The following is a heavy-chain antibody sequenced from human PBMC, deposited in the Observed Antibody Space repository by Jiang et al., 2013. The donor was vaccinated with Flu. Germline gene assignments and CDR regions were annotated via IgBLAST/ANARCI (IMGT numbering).Heavy chain of an antibody. CDR1: GFSLSTSGMC. Sequence: VKPTQTLTLTCTFSGFSLSTSGMCVSWIRQPPGKALEWLALIDWDDDKYYSTSLKTRLTISKDTSKNXVVLTMTNMDPVDTATYYCARMGGGWYALDYWGQGTLVTVSS. D-gene: IGHD6-19*01. CDR2: IDWDDDK. J-gene: IGHJ4*02. V-gene: IGHV2-70*01. CDR3: ARMGGGWYALDY.